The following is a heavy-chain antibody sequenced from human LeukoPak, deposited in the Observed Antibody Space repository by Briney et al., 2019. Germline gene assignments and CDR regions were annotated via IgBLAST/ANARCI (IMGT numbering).Heavy chain of an antibody. CDR3: AHGGVCTSSPCRLIEY. CDR2: IKSSGDST. J-gene: IGHJ4*02. Sequence: PGGSLRLSCAASGFTLRNYAMSWVSQPPGKGLEWVSTIKSSGDSTFYADSVKGRFTISGDNSKNTLYLQMNSLRAEDTALYYCAHGGVCTSSPCRLIEYWGQGTLATVSS. CDR1: GFTLRNYA. V-gene: IGHV3-23*01. D-gene: IGHD3-16*01.